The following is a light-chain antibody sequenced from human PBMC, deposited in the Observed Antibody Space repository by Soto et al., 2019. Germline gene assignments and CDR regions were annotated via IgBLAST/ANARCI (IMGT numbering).Light chain of an antibody. CDR2: EVN. Sequence: QSVLTQPASVSGSPGQSITISCTGTSSDVGAYNFVSWYQQYPGKAPKVMIYEVNNRPSGVSNRFSGSKSGNTASLTISGLQAEDEADYYCSSFTRSSTYVFGSRTKGTVL. CDR1: SSDVGAYNF. J-gene: IGLJ1*01. CDR3: SSFTRSSTYV. V-gene: IGLV2-14*01.